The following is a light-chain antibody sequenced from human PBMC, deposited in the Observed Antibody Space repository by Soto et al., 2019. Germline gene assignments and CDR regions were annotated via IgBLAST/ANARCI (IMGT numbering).Light chain of an antibody. Sequence: DIVMTQSPDSLAVSLGERATINCKSSQSVLHSSNNKNYLTWYQQKPGQPPKLLISWASTRESGVPDRFTGSGSATDFTLTISSLQAEDVAVYYCQQCYSRPLTFGGGTKVEIK. CDR2: WAS. CDR3: QQCYSRPLT. J-gene: IGKJ4*01. V-gene: IGKV4-1*01. CDR1: QSVLHSSNNKNY.